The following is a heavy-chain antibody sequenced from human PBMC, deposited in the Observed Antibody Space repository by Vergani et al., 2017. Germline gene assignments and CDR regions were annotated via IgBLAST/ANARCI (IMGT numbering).Heavy chain of an antibody. V-gene: IGHV4-59*01. CDR1: GGSISSYY. J-gene: IGHJ4*02. D-gene: IGHD3-22*01. CDR3: ARAPSSGYYYFDY. Sequence: QLQLQESGPGLVKPSETLSLTCTVSGGSISSYYWSWIRQPPGKGLEWIGYIYYSGSTNYNPSLKSRVTISVDTSKNQFSLKLSSVTAADTAVYYCARAPSSGYYYFDYWGQGTLVTVSS. CDR2: IYYSGST.